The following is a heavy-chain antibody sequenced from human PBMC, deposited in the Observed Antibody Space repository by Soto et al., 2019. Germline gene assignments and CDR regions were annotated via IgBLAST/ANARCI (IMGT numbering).Heavy chain of an antibody. CDR2: IYSSVAT. CDR1: GFSVSSNC. V-gene: IGHV3-53*01. D-gene: IGHD5-18*01. J-gene: IGHJ6*02. Sequence: GGSLRLSCAASGFSVSSNCMSWVRQAPGKGLEWVSIIYSSVATYYADSVKGRFTISRDKSKNTLYLQMRNLRAEVTAIYYCARVDTYDYYYAMDVWGQGTTVTVSS. CDR3: ARVDTYDYYYAMDV.